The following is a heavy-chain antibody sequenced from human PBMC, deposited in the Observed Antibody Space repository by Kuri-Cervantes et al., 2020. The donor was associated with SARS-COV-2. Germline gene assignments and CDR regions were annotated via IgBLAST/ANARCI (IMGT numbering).Heavy chain of an antibody. CDR1: GGSIRSGSYY. J-gene: IGHJ5*02. CDR3: ARDRGRIAAAGIGWFDP. D-gene: IGHD6-13*01. CDR2: IYYSGNT. V-gene: IGHV4-39*07. Sequence: SETLSLSCTVSGGSIRSGSYYWGWIRQSPGKGLEWIGSIYYSGNTLYNPSLKSRLTIPVDTSKKQFSLNLSSVTAADTAVYYCARDRGRIAAAGIGWFDPWGQGTLVTVSS.